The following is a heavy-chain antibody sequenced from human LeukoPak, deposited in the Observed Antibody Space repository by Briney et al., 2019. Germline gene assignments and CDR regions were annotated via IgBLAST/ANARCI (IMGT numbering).Heavy chain of an antibody. J-gene: IGHJ4*02. V-gene: IGHV1-2*06. CDR2: INPNSGDT. Sequence: ASVTVSCKASGYIFTDYYIHWERQAPGQGAEWMGRINPNSGDTDSAQKFQGRVTMTRVTSITTVYMEMRRLTSDDTAVYYCARVAYGNNATPFDHWGRGTLVSVSS. CDR3: ARVAYGNNATPFDH. D-gene: IGHD4-11*01. CDR1: GYIFTDYY.